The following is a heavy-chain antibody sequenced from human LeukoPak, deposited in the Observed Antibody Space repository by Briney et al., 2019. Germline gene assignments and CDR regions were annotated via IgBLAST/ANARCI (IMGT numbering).Heavy chain of an antibody. J-gene: IGHJ4*02. CDR2: IYYSGST. CDR3: ATSTDTLTTFDY. CDR1: SGSISSSSYY. Sequence: SETLSLTCTVSSGSISSSSYYWGWIRQPPGKGLEWIGSIYYSGSTYYNPSLKSRVTISVDTSKDQFSLKLSSVTAADTAVYYCATSTDTLTTFDYWGQGTLVTVSS. D-gene: IGHD3-3*01. V-gene: IGHV4-39*01.